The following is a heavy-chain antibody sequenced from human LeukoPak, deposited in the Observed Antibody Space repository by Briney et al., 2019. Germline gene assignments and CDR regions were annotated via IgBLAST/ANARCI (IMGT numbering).Heavy chain of an antibody. D-gene: IGHD6-13*01. CDR1: GFTFSSYA. J-gene: IGHJ4*02. Sequence: PGGSLRLSCAASGFTFSSYAMSWVRQAPGKGLEWVAFIRYDGSNKYYVDSVKGRFTISRDNSKNTLFLQMSSLRGEDTAVYYCAKGIRSSSWYGIIDYWGQGTLVTVSS. CDR3: AKGIRSSSWYGIIDY. CDR2: IRYDGSNK. V-gene: IGHV3-30*02.